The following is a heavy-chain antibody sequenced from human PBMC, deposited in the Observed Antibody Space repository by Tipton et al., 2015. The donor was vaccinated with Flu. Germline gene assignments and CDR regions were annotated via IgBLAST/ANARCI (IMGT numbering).Heavy chain of an antibody. CDR1: GYTFTSYG. V-gene: IGHV1-18*01. CDR2: ISAYNGNT. CDR3: ASGGSGSYYNRIGGPGTV. D-gene: IGHD3-10*01. J-gene: IGHJ4*02. Sequence: QSGPEVKKPGASVKVSCKASGYTFTSYGISWVRQAPGQGLEWMGWISAYNGNTNYAQKLQGRVTVTTDTSTSTAYMELRSLRSDDTAVYYCASGGSGSYYNRIGGPGTVWGQGTLVTVSS.